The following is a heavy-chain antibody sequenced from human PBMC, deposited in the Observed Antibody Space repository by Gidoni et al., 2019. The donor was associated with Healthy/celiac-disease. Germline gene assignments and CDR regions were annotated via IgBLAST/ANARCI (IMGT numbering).Heavy chain of an antibody. CDR3: ARDLGVVRYDFWSGPTSHSFDY. Sequence: EVQLVESGGGLVKPGGSLRLSCAASGFTFSSYSMNWVRQAPGKGLEWVSSISSSSSYIYYADSVKGRFTISRDNAKNSLYLQMNSLRAEDTAVYYCARDLGVVRYDFWSGPTSHSFDYWGQGTLVTVSS. V-gene: IGHV3-21*01. CDR2: ISSSSSYI. D-gene: IGHD3-3*01. J-gene: IGHJ4*02. CDR1: GFTFSSYS.